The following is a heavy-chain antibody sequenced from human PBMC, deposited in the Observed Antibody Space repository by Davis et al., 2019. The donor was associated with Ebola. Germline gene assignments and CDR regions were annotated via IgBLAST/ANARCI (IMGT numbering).Heavy chain of an antibody. V-gene: IGHV3-48*02. J-gene: IGHJ4*02. Sequence: GESLKISCAASRFTFSTYSMNWVRQAPGKGLEWVSYISSSSNTIYYADSVKGRFTISRDNAKNSLYLQMNSLTDEDTAVYFCARDRIGDYDSSGYWDYWGQGTLVTVSS. CDR2: ISSSSNTI. CDR3: ARDRIGDYDSSGYWDY. CDR1: RFTFSTYS. D-gene: IGHD3-22*01.